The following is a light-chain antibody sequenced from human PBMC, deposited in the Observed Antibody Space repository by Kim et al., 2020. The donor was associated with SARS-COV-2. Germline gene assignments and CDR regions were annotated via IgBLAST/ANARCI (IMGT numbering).Light chain of an antibody. V-gene: IGLV6-57*03. CDR1: GGGIDDNS. CDR2: EDD. J-gene: IGLJ2*01. CDR3: QSYNRDNVI. Sequence: GKTVPIACTRSGGGIDDNSVQWYQQRPGGVPTTVIYEDDQRPSGVSDRFSGSIDNSSNSASLTISGLRTEDEADYYCQSYNRDNVIFGGGTQLTVL.